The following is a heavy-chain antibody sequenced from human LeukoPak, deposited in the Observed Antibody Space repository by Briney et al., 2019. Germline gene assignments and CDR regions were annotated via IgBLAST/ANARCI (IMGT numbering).Heavy chain of an antibody. Sequence: GGSLRLSCAASGFTFSSYAMSWVRQAPGKGLEWVSAISGSGGRTYYADSVKGRFTISRDNAKNTLYLQMNGLRVEDTAVYFCARGMDYYDNRGYTTDSWGQGTLVTVAS. J-gene: IGHJ4*02. CDR3: ARGMDYYDNRGYTTDS. CDR2: ISGSGGRT. V-gene: IGHV3-23*01. D-gene: IGHD3-22*01. CDR1: GFTFSSYA.